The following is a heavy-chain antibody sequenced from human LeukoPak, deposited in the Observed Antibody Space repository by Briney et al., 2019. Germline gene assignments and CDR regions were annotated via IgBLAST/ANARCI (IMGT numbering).Heavy chain of an antibody. J-gene: IGHJ4*02. V-gene: IGHV1-2*06. D-gene: IGHD3-22*01. CDR3: ARDSRFKYYYDSSGSPPGY. CDR2: INPNSGGT. Sequence: GASVKVSCKASGYTFTGYYMHWVRQAPGQGLEWMGRINPNSGGTNYAQKFQGRVTMTRDTSISTAYMELRSLRSDDTAVYYCARDSRFKYYYDSSGSPPGYWGQGTLVTVSS. CDR1: GYTFTGYY.